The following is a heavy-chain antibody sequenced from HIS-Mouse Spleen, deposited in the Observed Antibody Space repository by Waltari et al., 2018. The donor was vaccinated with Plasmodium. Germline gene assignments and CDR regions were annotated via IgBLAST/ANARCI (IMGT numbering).Heavy chain of an antibody. CDR3: ARTTYSSSSAKYYYYGMDV. CDR1: GFSLSTRGMC. V-gene: IGHV2-70*15. Sequence: QVTLRESGPALVKPTQTLTLTCTFSGFSLSTRGMCVSWTRQPPGKALEWLARIDWDDDKYYSTSLKTRLTISKDTSKNQVVLTMTNMDPVDTATYYCARTTYSSSSAKYYYYGMDVWGQGTTVTVSS. CDR2: IDWDDDK. J-gene: IGHJ6*02. D-gene: IGHD6-6*01.